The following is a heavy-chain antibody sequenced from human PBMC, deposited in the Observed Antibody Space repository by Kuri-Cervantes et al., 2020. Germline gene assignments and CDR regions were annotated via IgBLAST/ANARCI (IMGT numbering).Heavy chain of an antibody. CDR2: ISSSGSTI. CDR3: ARDMTTVTTDAFDI. J-gene: IGHJ3*02. Sequence: GGSLRLSCAASGFTFSDYYMSWIRQAPGKGLEWVSYISSSGSTIYYADSVKGRFTISRDNAKNSLYLQMNSLRAEDTAVYYCARDMTTVTTDAFDIWSQGTMVTVSS. CDR1: GFTFSDYY. D-gene: IGHD4-17*01. V-gene: IGHV3-11*01.